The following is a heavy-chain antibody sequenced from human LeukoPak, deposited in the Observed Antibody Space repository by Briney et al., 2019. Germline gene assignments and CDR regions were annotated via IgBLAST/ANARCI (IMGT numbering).Heavy chain of an antibody. J-gene: IGHJ3*02. Sequence: ASVKVSCKASGGTFSSYAISWVRQAPGQGLEWMGGIIPIFGTANYAQKFQGRVTITTDESTSTAYMELSSLRSEDTAVYYCARDVGAIGGGAFDIWGQGTMVTVSS. V-gene: IGHV1-69*05. CDR3: ARDVGAIGGGAFDI. D-gene: IGHD3-16*01. CDR1: GGTFSSYA. CDR2: IIPIFGTA.